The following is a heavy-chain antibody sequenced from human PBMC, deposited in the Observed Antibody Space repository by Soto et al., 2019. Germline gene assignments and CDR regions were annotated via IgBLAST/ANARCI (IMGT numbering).Heavy chain of an antibody. CDR1: GFTVSSYS. D-gene: IGHD2-8*02. Sequence: EVQVVESGGGLVQPGGSLRLSCAASGFTVSSYSMNWVRQAPGKGLEWVSVIYSGGSTYYADSVKGRFTIFRDNFKNTVYLEMNSLRADDTAVYYCARDRTREIQTWSRQTCTGSRCFSDYEYHGMDVWGQGTTVTVSS. CDR3: ARDRTREIQTWSRQTCTGSRCFSDYEYHGMDV. J-gene: IGHJ6*02. V-gene: IGHV3-66*01. CDR2: IYSGGST.